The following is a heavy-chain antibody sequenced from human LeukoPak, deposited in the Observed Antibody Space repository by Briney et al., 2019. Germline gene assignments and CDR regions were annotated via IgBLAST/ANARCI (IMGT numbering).Heavy chain of an antibody. CDR3: ARGPRRGYSYGWRHDGMDV. J-gene: IGHJ6*01. V-gene: IGHV4-34*01. Sequence: PSETLSLTCAVLGGSFSCYYWSWIRQPPGKGLVLLREVNDRGSTNYNPSLKSRVTISIDTSKNQFSLKVSSVTAEDTAVYYCARGPRRGYSYGWRHDGMDVWGQGPTVPVSS. CDR1: GGSFSCYY. D-gene: IGHD5-18*01. CDR2: VNDRGST.